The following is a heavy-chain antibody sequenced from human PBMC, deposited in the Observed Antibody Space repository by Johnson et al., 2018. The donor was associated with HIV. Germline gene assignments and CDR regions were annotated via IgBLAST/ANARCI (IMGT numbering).Heavy chain of an antibody. CDR1: GFTFSNAW. D-gene: IGHD3-3*02. V-gene: IGHV3-15*01. Sequence: DVQVVESGGDLVQPGRSLRLSCAASGFTFSNAWMSWVRQAPGKGLEWVGRIKSKTDGGTTDYAAPVKGRFTISRDDSKNTLYLQMNSLKTEDTAVYYCTTDSPIRSFDIWGQGTMVTVSS. CDR3: TTDSPIRSFDI. CDR2: IKSKTDGGTT. J-gene: IGHJ3*02.